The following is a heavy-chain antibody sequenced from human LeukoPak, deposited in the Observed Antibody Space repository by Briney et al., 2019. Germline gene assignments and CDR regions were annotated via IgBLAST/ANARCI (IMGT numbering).Heavy chain of an antibody. CDR3: AKAHVLLWFGELWN. CDR1: GFTFSSYA. D-gene: IGHD3-10*01. V-gene: IGHV3-30*04. J-gene: IGHJ4*02. Sequence: PGGSLRLSCAASGFTFSSYAMHWVRQAPGKGLEWVAVISYDGSNKYYADSVKGRFTISRDNSKNTLYLQMNSLRAEDTAVYYCAKAHVLLWFGELWNWGQGTLVTVSS. CDR2: ISYDGSNK.